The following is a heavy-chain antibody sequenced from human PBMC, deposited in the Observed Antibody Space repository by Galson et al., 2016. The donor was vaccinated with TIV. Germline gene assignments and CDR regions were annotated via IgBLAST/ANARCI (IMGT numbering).Heavy chain of an antibody. D-gene: IGHD6-19*01. CDR1: GFTFSSYS. CDR3: ARDKERSGWYLWFDP. V-gene: IGHV3-48*04. CDR2: ISDSSDTI. J-gene: IGHJ5*02. Sequence: SLRLSCAASGFTFSSYSMTWVRQAPGKGLEWVSYISDSSDTIYYGGSVKGRFTISRDNAKNSVYLHMNNLRTEDTGVYYCARDKERSGWYLWFDPWGQGTLVTVSA.